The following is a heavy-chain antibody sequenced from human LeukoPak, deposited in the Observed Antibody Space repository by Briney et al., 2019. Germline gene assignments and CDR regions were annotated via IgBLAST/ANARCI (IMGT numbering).Heavy chain of an antibody. CDR2: ISGSGGST. CDR1: GFDFNKYN. J-gene: IGHJ4*02. D-gene: IGHD3-10*01. V-gene: IGHV3-23*01. Sequence: GGSLRLSCAASGFDFNKYNMNWVRQAPGKGLEWVSAISGSGGSTYYADSVKGRFTISRDNSKNTLYLQMNSLRAEDTAVYYCARDFGARRFDYWGQGTLVTVSS. CDR3: ARDFGARRFDY.